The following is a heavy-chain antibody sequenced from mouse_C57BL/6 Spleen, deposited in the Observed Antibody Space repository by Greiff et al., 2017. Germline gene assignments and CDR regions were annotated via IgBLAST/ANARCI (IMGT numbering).Heavy chain of an antibody. CDR2: IYPGSGNT. J-gene: IGHJ4*01. CDR3: ARSDGFYYAMDY. CDR1: GYTFTDYY. V-gene: IGHV1-76*01. Sequence: VQLQQSGAELVRPGASVKLSCKASGYTFTDYYINWVKQRPGQGLEWIARIYPGSGNTYYNEKFKGQATLTADNSSSTSYMQLSSLTSEDSAVYFCARSDGFYYAMDYWGQGTSVTVSS. D-gene: IGHD2-3*01.